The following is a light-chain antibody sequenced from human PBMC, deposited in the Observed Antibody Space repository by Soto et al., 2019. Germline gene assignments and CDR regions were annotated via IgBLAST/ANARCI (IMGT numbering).Light chain of an antibody. CDR2: GAS. J-gene: IGKJ1*01. V-gene: IGKV3-20*01. CDR3: QQYGSSPLT. Sequence: EIVLTQSPGTLSLSPGEGATLSCRASQSVSSSYLAWYQQKPGQAPRLLIYGASSRATGIPDRFSGSGSGTDFTLTISRLEPEDFAVYYCQQYGSSPLTFGQGTKVKIK. CDR1: QSVSSSY.